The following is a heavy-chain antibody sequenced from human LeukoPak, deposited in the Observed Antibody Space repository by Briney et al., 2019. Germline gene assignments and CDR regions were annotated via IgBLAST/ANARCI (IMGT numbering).Heavy chain of an antibody. Sequence: ASVKVSCKASGYTFTGYYMHWVRQAPGQGLEWMGWINPNSGGTNYAQKFQGRVPITRDTSISTAYMELSRLRSDDTAVYYCARVSQYYDFWSGYYGRYPPFDYWGQGTLVNVSS. V-gene: IGHV1-2*02. CDR2: INPNSGGT. CDR1: GYTFTGYY. CDR3: ARVSQYYDFWSGYYGRYPPFDY. J-gene: IGHJ4*02. D-gene: IGHD3-3*01.